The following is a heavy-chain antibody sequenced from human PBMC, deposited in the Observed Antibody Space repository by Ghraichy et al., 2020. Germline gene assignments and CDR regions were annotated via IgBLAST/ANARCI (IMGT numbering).Heavy chain of an antibody. Sequence: GGSLRLSCAASRFTFSSYGMHWVRQAPGKGLEWVAVISYDGSNKYYADSVKGRFTISRDNSKNTLYLQMNSLRAEDTAVYYCAKVTPGGSYSWGLTGGYWGQGTLVTVSS. CDR2: ISYDGSNK. J-gene: IGHJ4*02. CDR1: RFTFSSYG. V-gene: IGHV3-30*18. CDR3: AKVTPGGSYSWGLTGGY. D-gene: IGHD1-26*01.